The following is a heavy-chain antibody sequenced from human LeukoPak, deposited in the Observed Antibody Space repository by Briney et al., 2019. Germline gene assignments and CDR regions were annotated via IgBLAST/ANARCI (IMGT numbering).Heavy chain of an antibody. CDR3: AKGLLWFGKTIDF. J-gene: IGHJ4*02. D-gene: IGHD3-10*01. CDR1: GFTFSSYA. CDR2: ISYDGSNK. V-gene: IGHV3-30-3*01. Sequence: GGSLRLSCAASGFTFSSYAMHWVRQAPGKGLEWVAVISYDGSNKYYADSVKGRFTISRDNSKNTLYLQMNSLRAEDTAIYYCAKGLLWFGKTIDFWGQGALVTVSS.